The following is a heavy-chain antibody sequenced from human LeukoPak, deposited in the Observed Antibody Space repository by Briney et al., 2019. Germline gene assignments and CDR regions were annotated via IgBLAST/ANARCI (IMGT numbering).Heavy chain of an antibody. CDR1: GFTFSIYA. Sequence: GGSLRLSCAASGFTFSIYAMSWVRQAPGNGLGWVSALSGGGGSTYYADSGKGRFTISRDNSKNTLYLQMNSLRAEDTAVYYCAKRPAYYDILTGYYTYYFDYWGQGTLVTVSS. J-gene: IGHJ4*02. CDR2: LSGGGGST. D-gene: IGHD3-9*01. CDR3: AKRPAYYDILTGYYTYYFDY. V-gene: IGHV3-23*01.